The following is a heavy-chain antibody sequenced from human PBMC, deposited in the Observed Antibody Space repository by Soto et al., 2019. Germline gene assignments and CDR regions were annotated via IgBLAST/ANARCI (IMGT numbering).Heavy chain of an antibody. CDR3: ANGPPWRDIVATIGDY. J-gene: IGHJ4*02. V-gene: IGHV3-23*01. Sequence: GGSLRLSCAASGFTFSSYAMSWVRQAPGKGLEWVSAISGSGGSTYYADSVKGRFTISRDNSKNTLYLQMNSLRAEDTAVYYCANGPPWRDIVATIGDYWGQGTLVTVSS. D-gene: IGHD5-12*01. CDR2: ISGSGGST. CDR1: GFTFSSYA.